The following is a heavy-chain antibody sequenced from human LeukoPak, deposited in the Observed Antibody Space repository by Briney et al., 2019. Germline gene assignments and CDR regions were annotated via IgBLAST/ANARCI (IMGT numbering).Heavy chain of an antibody. CDR2: IYYSGST. J-gene: IGHJ4*02. V-gene: IGHV4-30-4*01. CDR3: ARDRGYGDYGDFDY. Sequence: SETLSLTCTVSGGSISSGVYYWSWIRQPPGKGLEWIGYIYYSGSTYYNPSLKSRVTISVDTSKNQFSLKLSSVTAADTAVYYCARDRGYGDYGDFDYWGQGTLVTVSS. D-gene: IGHD4-17*01. CDR1: GGSISSGVYY.